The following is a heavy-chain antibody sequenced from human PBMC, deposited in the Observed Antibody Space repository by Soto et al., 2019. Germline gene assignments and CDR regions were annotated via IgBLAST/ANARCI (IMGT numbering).Heavy chain of an antibody. CDR1: GSDFSTYS. D-gene: IGHD3-3*01. J-gene: IGHJ6*02. CDR2: VSLDSDSI. CDR3: ARLYYDYV. Sequence: LRLSCRASGSDFSTYSMNWVRQAPGQGLEWIAYVSLDSDSIQYADSVKGRFTISRDDAENSLYLQMDSLRDEDTATYYCARLYYDYVWGQGTTVTVSS. V-gene: IGHV3-48*02.